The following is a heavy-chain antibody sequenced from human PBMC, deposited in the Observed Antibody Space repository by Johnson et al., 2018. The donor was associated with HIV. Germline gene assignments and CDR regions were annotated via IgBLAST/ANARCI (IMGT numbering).Heavy chain of an antibody. CDR3: TRNRITMVQMTSHDVFDI. CDR1: GFTFSSYA. Sequence: QVQLVESGGGVVRPGGSLRLSCAASGFTFSSYAMHWVRQAPGKGLEWVAVISYDGSNKYYADSVKGRFTISRDNSKNTLYLEMNSLRAEDTAVYYCTRNRITMVQMTSHDVFDIWGQGTMVTVSS. J-gene: IGHJ3*02. V-gene: IGHV3-30*04. D-gene: IGHD3-10*01. CDR2: ISYDGSNK.